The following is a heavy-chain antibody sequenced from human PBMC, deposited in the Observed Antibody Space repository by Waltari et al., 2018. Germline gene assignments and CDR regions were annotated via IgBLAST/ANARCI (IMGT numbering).Heavy chain of an antibody. J-gene: IGHJ5*02. D-gene: IGHD2-8*01. CDR1: GFSFGEYG. Sequence: EVQVVESGGGVVRPGGSLRLSCAASGFSFGEYGMAWVRQAPGKGPEWVAGINYNGGSTSYADSVRGRFTISRDNAKTSLFLQMNSLRGEDTALYHCARVPEYASASAGWFDPWGQGTLVTVSS. CDR2: INYNGGST. CDR3: ARVPEYASASAGWFDP. V-gene: IGHV3-20*01.